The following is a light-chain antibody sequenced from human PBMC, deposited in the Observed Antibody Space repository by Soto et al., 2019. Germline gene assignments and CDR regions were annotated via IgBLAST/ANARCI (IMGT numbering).Light chain of an antibody. Sequence: QPVLTQPPPVSGAPGQRVTISCTGSSSNIGAGYDVNWYQHLPGTAPKVLISGNDNRPSGVPDRFSGSKSGTSASLAITGLQAEDEGDYYCQSYDSSLSGYVFGTGTKVTVL. J-gene: IGLJ1*01. CDR2: GND. CDR1: SSNIGAGYD. V-gene: IGLV1-40*01. CDR3: QSYDSSLSGYV.